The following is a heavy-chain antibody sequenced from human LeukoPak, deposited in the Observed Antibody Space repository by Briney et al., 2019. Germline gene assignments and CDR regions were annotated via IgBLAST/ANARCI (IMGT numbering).Heavy chain of an antibody. CDR1: GFTFSSFA. J-gene: IGHJ4*02. D-gene: IGHD3-3*01. CDR3: AEIGGGADFWSGYYYEY. V-gene: IGHV3-23*01. Sequence: PGRSLRLSCAASGFTFSSFAMSSVRQAPGKGLEWVSAISGSGGSTYYADSVKGRFTISRHNSKNTLYLQMNSLRAEDTAVYYCAEIGGGADFWSGYYYEYWGQGTLVPVSS. CDR2: ISGSGGST.